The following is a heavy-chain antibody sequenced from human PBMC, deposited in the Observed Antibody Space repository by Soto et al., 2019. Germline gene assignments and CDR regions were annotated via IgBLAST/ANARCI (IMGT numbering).Heavy chain of an antibody. Sequence: SETLSLTCTVSGGSISSGGYYWSWIRQHPGKGLEWIGYIYYSGSTYYNPSLKSRVTISVDTSKNQFSLKLSSVTAADTAVYYCARGEMATPNNYYYYGMDVWGQGTTVT. CDR2: IYYSGST. CDR3: ARGEMATPNNYYYYGMDV. J-gene: IGHJ6*02. D-gene: IGHD5-12*01. CDR1: GGSISSGGYY. V-gene: IGHV4-31*03.